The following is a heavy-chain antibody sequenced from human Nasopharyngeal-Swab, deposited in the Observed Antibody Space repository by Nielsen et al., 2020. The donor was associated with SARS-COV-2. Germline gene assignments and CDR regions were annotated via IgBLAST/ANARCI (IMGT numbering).Heavy chain of an antibody. Sequence: GESLKISCAASGFTFSSYAMSWVRQAPGKGLEWVSAISGSGGSTYYADSVKGRFTISRDNSKNTLYLQMNSLRAEDTAVYYCAKERPVVVAATDNDYWGQGTLVTVSS. D-gene: IGHD2-15*01. V-gene: IGHV3-23*01. CDR3: AKERPVVVAATDNDY. CDR1: GFTFSSYA. CDR2: ISGSGGST. J-gene: IGHJ4*02.